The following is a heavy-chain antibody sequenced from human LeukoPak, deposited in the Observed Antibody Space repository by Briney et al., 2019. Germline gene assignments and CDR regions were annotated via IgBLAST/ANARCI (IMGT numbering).Heavy chain of an antibody. CDR3: ARDSSSWYRSEQNWFDP. D-gene: IGHD6-13*01. Sequence: ASVKVSCKASGYTFTGYYMRWVRQAPGQGLEWMGWINPNSGGTNYAQKFQGRVTMTRDTSISTAYMELSRLRSDDTAVYYCARDSSSWYRSEQNWFDPWGQGTLVTVSS. CDR1: GYTFTGYY. CDR2: INPNSGGT. V-gene: IGHV1-2*02. J-gene: IGHJ5*02.